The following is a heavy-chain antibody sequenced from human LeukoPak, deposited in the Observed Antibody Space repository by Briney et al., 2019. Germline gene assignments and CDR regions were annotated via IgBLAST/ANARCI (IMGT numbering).Heavy chain of an antibody. V-gene: IGHV1-18*01. J-gene: IGHJ4*02. CDR1: GYTFTIYG. CDR3: ARDASGYFDY. Sequence: GASVTVSCTPSGYTFTIYGISWVRQAPGQGLEWMGWISAYNGNTNYAQKLQGRVTMTTDTSTSTAYTELRSLRSDDTAVYYCARDASGYFDYWGQGTLVTVSS. D-gene: IGHD3-10*01. CDR2: ISAYNGNT.